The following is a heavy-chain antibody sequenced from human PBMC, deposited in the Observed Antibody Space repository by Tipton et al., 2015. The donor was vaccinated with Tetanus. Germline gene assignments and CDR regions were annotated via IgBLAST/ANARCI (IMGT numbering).Heavy chain of an antibody. Sequence: CAASAFTFSTYSMSWVCQAPGKGLEWISYISPTGSTVHYADSVKGRFTISRDNAKNSLYLQMNSLRDADTAAYYCARVRGGGSYPNAFDIWGQGTLVTVSS. CDR3: ARVRGGGSYPNAFDI. CDR2: ISPTGSTV. CDR1: AFTFSTYS. J-gene: IGHJ3*02. V-gene: IGHV3-48*02. D-gene: IGHD1-26*01.